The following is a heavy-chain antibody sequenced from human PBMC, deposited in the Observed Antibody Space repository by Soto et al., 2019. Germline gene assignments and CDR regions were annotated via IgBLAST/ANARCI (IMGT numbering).Heavy chain of an antibody. J-gene: IGHJ6*02. Sequence: ASVKVSCKASGYTFTGYYMHWVRQAPGQGLEWMGWINPNSGGTNYAQKFQGRVTMTRDTSISTAYMELSRLRSDDTAVYYCARDRAVVVPAAIRPNYYYYYGMDVWGQGTTVTVSS. D-gene: IGHD2-2*02. CDR3: ARDRAVVVPAAIRPNYYYYYGMDV. CDR1: GYTFTGYY. CDR2: INPNSGGT. V-gene: IGHV1-2*02.